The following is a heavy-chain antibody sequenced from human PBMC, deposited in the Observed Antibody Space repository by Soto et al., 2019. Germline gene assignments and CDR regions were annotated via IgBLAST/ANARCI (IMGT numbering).Heavy chain of an antibody. V-gene: IGHV4-39*01. CDR1: GGSISSSSYY. J-gene: IGHJ4*02. CDR2: IYYSGST. CDR3: ARHGGYSSGWSDFDY. D-gene: IGHD6-19*01. Sequence: QLQLQESGPGLVKPSETLSLTCTVSGGSISSSSYYWGWIRQPPGKGLEWIGSIYYSGSTYYNPSLKSRVTISVDTSKNQFSLKLSSVTAADTAVYYCARHGGYSSGWSDFDYWGQGTLVTVSS.